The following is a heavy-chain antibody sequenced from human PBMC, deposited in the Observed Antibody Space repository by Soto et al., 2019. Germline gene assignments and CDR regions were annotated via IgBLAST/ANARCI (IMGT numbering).Heavy chain of an antibody. CDR1: GFTFSSYA. V-gene: IGHV3-23*01. Sequence: GGSLRLSCAASGFTFSSYAMSWVRQAPGKGLEWVSAISGSGGSTYYADSVKGRFTISRDNSKNTLYLRMNSLRAEDTAVYYCAKDCLHYYGSGSYVDYWGQGTLVTVSS. D-gene: IGHD3-10*01. J-gene: IGHJ4*02. CDR2: ISGSGGST. CDR3: AKDCLHYYGSGSYVDY.